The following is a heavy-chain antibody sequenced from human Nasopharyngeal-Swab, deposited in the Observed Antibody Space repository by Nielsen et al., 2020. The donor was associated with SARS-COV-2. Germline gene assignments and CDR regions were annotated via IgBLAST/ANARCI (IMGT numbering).Heavy chain of an antibody. CDR3: AKDQASFGHNFESSTGEDY. CDR2: ISYDGSNK. Sequence: GESLKISCAASGFTFSSYGMHWVRQAPGKGLEWVAVISYDGSNKYYADSVKGRFTISRDNSKNTLYLQMNSLRAEDTAVYYCAKDQASFGHNFESSTGEDYWGQGTLVTVSS. V-gene: IGHV3-30*18. CDR1: GFTFSSYG. J-gene: IGHJ4*02. D-gene: IGHD5-24*01.